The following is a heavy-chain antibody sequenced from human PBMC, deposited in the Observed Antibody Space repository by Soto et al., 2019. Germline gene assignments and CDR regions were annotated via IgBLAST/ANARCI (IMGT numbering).Heavy chain of an antibody. J-gene: IGHJ5*02. V-gene: IGHV4-30-2*01. CDR1: GGSISSGGYS. CDR3: ARVPDR. Sequence: QLQLQESGSGLVKPSQTLSLTCAVSGGSISSGGYSWSWIRQPPGKGLEWIGHIYHSGSPYYNPSLTSRATTPVARPQTPFPLKLSSVTAADTAVYYCARVPDRWGQGTLVTVSS. CDR2: IYHSGSP.